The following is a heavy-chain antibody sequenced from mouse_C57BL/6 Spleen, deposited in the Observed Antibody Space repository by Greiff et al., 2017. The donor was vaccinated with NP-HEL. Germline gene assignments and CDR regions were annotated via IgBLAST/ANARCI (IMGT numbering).Heavy chain of an antibody. Sequence: EVQLQESGPVLVKPGASVKMSCKASGYTFTDYYMNWVKQSHGKSLEWIGVINPYNGGTSYNQKFKGKATLTVDKSSSTAYMELNSLTSEDSAVYYCARSYDYDKDFAYWGQGTLVTVSA. D-gene: IGHD2-4*01. V-gene: IGHV1-19*01. CDR3: ARSYDYDKDFAY. CDR1: GYTFTDYY. J-gene: IGHJ3*01. CDR2: INPYNGGT.